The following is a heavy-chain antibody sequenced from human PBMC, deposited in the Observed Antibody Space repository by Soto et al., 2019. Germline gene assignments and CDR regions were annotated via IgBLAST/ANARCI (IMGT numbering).Heavy chain of an antibody. CDR2: ISYDGSNK. Sequence: QVQLVESGGGVVQPGRSLRLSCAASGFTFSSYAMHWVRHAPGKGPEWVAVISYDGSNKYYADSVKGRFTISRDNSKNTLCLQMNSLRAEDTAVYYCARDYYYYDSSGYEGAFDIWGQGTMVTVSS. CDR3: ARDYYYYDSSGYEGAFDI. V-gene: IGHV3-30-3*01. D-gene: IGHD3-22*01. J-gene: IGHJ3*02. CDR1: GFTFSSYA.